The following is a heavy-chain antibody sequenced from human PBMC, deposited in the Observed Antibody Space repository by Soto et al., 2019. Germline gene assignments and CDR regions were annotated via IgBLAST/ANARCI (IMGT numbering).Heavy chain of an antibody. CDR1: GGTFSTDS. Sequence: QVQLVQSGAEVKKPGSSVKVSCKASGGTFSTDSISWVRQAPGQGLEWMGGIIPMFGTANNAQKFQGRVTITADESTSTAYMALSSLRSEDTAVYFCAGEIDGYYGMDVWGQGTTVTVAS. CDR2: IIPMFGTA. V-gene: IGHV1-69*12. CDR3: AGEIDGYYGMDV. J-gene: IGHJ6*02.